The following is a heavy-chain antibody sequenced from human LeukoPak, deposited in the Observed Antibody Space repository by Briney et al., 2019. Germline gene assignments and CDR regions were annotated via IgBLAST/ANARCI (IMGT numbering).Heavy chain of an antibody. D-gene: IGHD6-13*01. Sequence: GGSLRLSCAASGFTFSSYGMHWVRQAPGKGLEWVAVIWYDGSNKYYADSVKGRFTISRDDSKNTLYLQMNSLRAEDTAVYYCARDLGSYSSSWYGAYYYGMDVWGKGTTVTVSS. J-gene: IGHJ6*04. V-gene: IGHV3-33*01. CDR2: IWYDGSNK. CDR1: GFTFSSYG. CDR3: ARDLGSYSSSWYGAYYYGMDV.